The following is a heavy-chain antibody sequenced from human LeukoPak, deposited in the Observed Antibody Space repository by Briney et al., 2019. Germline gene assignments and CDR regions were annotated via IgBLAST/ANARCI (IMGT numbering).Heavy chain of an antibody. CDR1: GGSFSGYY. Sequence: SETLSLTCAVYGGSFSGYYWSWIRQPPGKGLEWIGEINHSGSTNYNPSLKGRVTISVDTSENQFSLILSSVTAADTAVYYCARTILPRWWFDPWGQGTLVTVSS. V-gene: IGHV4-34*01. J-gene: IGHJ5*02. D-gene: IGHD2-21*01. CDR3: ARTILPRWWFDP. CDR2: INHSGST.